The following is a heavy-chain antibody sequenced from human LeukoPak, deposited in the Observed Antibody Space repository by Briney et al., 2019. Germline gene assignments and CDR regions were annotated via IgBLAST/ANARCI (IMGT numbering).Heavy chain of an antibody. CDR2: ISAYNGNT. D-gene: IGHD3-10*01. Sequence: ASVKVSCKASGYTFTGYYVHWVRQAPRQGLEWMGWISAYNGNTNYAQKLQGRVTMTTDTSTSTAYMELRSLRSDDTAVYYCAREGSGSRTYYYGMDVWGQGTTVTVSS. V-gene: IGHV1-18*04. J-gene: IGHJ6*02. CDR3: AREGSGSRTYYYGMDV. CDR1: GYTFTGYY.